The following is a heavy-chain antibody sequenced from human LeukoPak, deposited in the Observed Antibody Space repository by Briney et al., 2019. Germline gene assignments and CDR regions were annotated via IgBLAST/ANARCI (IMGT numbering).Heavy chain of an antibody. J-gene: IGHJ5*02. D-gene: IGHD2-21*01. V-gene: IGHV4-4*07. CDR3: ARASLIPYNWFDP. CDR2: IYHSGST. Sequence: PSETLSLTCTVSGGSISSYYWSWIRQPAGKGLEWIGSIYHSGSTYYNPSLKSRVTISVDTSKNQFSLKLSSVTAADTAVYYCARASLIPYNWFDPWGQGTLVTVSS. CDR1: GGSISSYY.